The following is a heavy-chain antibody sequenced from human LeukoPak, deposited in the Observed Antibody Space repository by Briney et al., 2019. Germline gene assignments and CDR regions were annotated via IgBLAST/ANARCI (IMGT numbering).Heavy chain of an antibody. CDR1: GGSVSSGSYY. CDR3: ARDRVVVDAFDI. V-gene: IGHV4-30-4*01. D-gene: IGHD2-15*01. Sequence: PSETLSLTCTVSGGSVSSGSYYWSWIRQPPGKGLEWIGYIYYSGSTYYNPSLKSRVTISVDTSKNQFSLKLSSVTAADTAVYYCARDRVVVDAFDIWGQGTMVTVSS. CDR2: IYYSGST. J-gene: IGHJ3*02.